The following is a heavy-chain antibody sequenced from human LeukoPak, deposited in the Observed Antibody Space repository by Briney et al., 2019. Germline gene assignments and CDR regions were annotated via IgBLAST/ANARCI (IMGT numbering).Heavy chain of an antibody. J-gene: IGHJ4*02. V-gene: IGHV3-30*02. D-gene: IGHD6-19*01. CDR3: ARPVSGSSGWYYNY. CDR1: GFTFSSYG. CDR2: IRYDGSNK. Sequence: AGGSLRLSCAASGFTFSSYGMHWVRQAPGKGLEWVAFIRYDGSNKYYADSVKGRFTISRDNSKNTLYLQMKSLRAEDTAVYYCARPVSGSSGWYYNYWGQGTLVTVSS.